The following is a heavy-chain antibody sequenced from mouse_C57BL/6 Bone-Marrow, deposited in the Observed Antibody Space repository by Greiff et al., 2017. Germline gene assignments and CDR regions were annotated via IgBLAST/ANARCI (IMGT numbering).Heavy chain of an antibody. D-gene: IGHD2-5*01. J-gene: IGHJ1*03. Sequence: QVPLKQSGAELAPPGASAPLHSPSSFSPFTLSFIHFLKHSPGQGLEWIGYINPSSGYTKYNQKFKDKATLTADKSSSTAYMQLSSLTYEDSAVYYCARYYYSNYSYWYFDVWGTGTTVTVSS. CDR3: ARYYYSNYSYWYFDV. V-gene: IGHV1-7*01. CDR1: FSPFTLSF. CDR2: INPSSGYT.